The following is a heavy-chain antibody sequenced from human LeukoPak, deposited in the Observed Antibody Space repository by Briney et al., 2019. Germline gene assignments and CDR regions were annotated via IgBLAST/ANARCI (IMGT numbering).Heavy chain of an antibody. J-gene: IGHJ4*02. CDR2: ISGSGDNT. V-gene: IGHV3-23*01. Sequence: GGSLRLSCAASRFTFRSYAMSWVRQAPGKGLEWVSTISGSGDNTYYADSVKGRFTISRDNSKNTLYLQMNSLRAEDTAVYYCAAPGRVVVVFTSWFCFWGQGTLITVSS. CDR3: AAPGRVVVVFTSWFCF. D-gene: IGHD3-22*01. CDR1: RFTFRSYA.